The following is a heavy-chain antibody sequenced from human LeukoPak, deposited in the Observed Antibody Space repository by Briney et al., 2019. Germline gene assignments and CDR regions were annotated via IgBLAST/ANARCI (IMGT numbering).Heavy chain of an antibody. J-gene: IGHJ4*02. V-gene: IGHV4-59*08. D-gene: IGHD6-25*01. CDR1: GGSISSYY. CDR3: ARSNGWAHLLFDY. CDR2: VFYRGST. Sequence: SETLSLTCTVSGGSISSYYWSWIRQPPGKGLEWIGYVFYRGSTDYNPSLKSRVTISVDTSKNRFSLNLNSVTAADTAVYYCARSNGWAHLLFDYWGQGTLVTVSS.